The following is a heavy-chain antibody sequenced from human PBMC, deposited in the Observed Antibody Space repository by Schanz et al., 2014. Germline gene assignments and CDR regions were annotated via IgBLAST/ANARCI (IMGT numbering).Heavy chain of an antibody. CDR3: ARVWKDQYIVVRSGWSDGMDV. Sequence: DLVESGGGLVQPGGSLRLSCSASGFTFSRFAMHWVRQAPGKGLEYVSVINSIGDNTYYTDSVKGRFTISRDNSKNTVYLQMNSLRAGDTAVYYCARVWKDQYIVVRSGWSDGMDVWGQGTAVTVSS. D-gene: IGHD3-22*01. J-gene: IGHJ6*02. CDR1: GFTFSRFA. V-gene: IGHV3-64*04. CDR2: INSIGDNT.